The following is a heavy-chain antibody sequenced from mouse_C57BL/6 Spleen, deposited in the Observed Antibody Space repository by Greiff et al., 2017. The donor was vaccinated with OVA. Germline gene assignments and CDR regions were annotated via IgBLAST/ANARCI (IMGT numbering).Heavy chain of an antibody. J-gene: IGHJ1*03. D-gene: IGHD1-1*01. CDR1: GYTFTSYW. CDR2: IDPSDSET. CDR3: ARRYGSSYDYWYFDV. V-gene: IGHV1-52*01. Sequence: QVQLKQPGAELVRPGSSVKLSCKASGYTFTSYWTHWVKQRPIQGLEWIGNIDPSDSETHYNQKFKDKATLTVDKSSSTAYMQLSSLTSEDSAVYYCARRYGSSYDYWYFDVWGTGTTVTVSS.